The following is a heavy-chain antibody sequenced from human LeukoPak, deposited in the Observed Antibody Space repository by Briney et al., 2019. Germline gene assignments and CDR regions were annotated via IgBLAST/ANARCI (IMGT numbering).Heavy chain of an antibody. CDR1: GFTFSSYG. J-gene: IGHJ6*04. D-gene: IGHD3-10*01. CDR3: AKGLMVRGVIMYYYYGMDV. Sequence: PGRSLRLSCAASGFTFSSYGMHWVRQAPGKGLEWVAVISYDGSNKYYADYVKGRFTISRHNSKNTLYLQMNSLRAEDTAVYYCAKGLMVRGVIMYYYYGMDVWGKGTTVTVSS. V-gene: IGHV3-30*18. CDR2: ISYDGSNK.